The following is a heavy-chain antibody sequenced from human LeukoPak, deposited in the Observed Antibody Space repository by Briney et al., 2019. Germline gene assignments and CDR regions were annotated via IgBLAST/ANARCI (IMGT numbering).Heavy chain of an antibody. J-gene: IGHJ4*02. CDR2: IYYSGST. Sequence: SETLSLTCTVSGGSISSYYWSWIRQPPGKGLEWIGYIYYSGSTNYNPSLKSRVTISVDTSRSQFSLKLSSVTAADTAVYYCARPGGTTEGPLSYFDYWGQGTLVTVSS. D-gene: IGHD1-1*01. V-gene: IGHV4-59*12. CDR3: ARPGGTTEGPLSYFDY. CDR1: GGSISSYY.